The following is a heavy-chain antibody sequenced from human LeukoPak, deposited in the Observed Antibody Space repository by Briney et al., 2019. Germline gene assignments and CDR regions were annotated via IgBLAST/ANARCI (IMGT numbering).Heavy chain of an antibody. Sequence: APVKVSCKASGYTFTGYYMHWVRQAPGQGLEWMGWINPNSGGTNYAQKFQGRVTMTRDTSISTAYMELSRLRSDDTAVYYCAREIEWELPSSFDYWGQGTLVTVSS. J-gene: IGHJ4*02. D-gene: IGHD1-26*01. V-gene: IGHV1-2*02. CDR3: AREIEWELPSSFDY. CDR2: INPNSGGT. CDR1: GYTFTGYY.